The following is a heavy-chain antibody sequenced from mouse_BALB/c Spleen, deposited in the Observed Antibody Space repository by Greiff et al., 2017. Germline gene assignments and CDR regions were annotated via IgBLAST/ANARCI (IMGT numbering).Heavy chain of an antibody. V-gene: IGHV5-17*02. CDR1: GFTFSSFG. J-gene: IGHJ1*01. Sequence: EVNVVESGGGLVQPGGSRKLSCAASGFTFSSFGMHWVRQAPEKGLEWVAYISSGSSTIYYADTVKGRFTISRDNPKNTLFLQMTSLRSEDTAMYYCARGGTGWYFDVWGAGTTVTVSS. D-gene: IGHD4-1*01. CDR2: ISSGSSTI. CDR3: ARGGTGWYFDV.